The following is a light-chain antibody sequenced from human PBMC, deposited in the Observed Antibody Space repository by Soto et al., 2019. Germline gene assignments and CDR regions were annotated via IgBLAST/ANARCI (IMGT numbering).Light chain of an antibody. CDR2: KDS. J-gene: IGLJ3*02. Sequence: SYELTQPPSGSVSPGQTARITGSGDALPKQYAYWYQQKPGQAPVLVIYKDSERPSGIPERFSGSSSGTTVTLTISGVQAEDEADYYCQSADSSGTWVFGGGTKVTVL. CDR1: ALPKQY. CDR3: QSADSSGTWV. V-gene: IGLV3-25*02.